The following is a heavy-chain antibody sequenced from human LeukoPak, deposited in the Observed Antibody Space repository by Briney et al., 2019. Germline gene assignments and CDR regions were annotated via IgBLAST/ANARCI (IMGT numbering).Heavy chain of an antibody. J-gene: IGHJ4*02. Sequence: GGSLRLSCAPSGFTFSDYWMTWVRQVPGKGLEWVAKINRGGDEVHYVDSVKGRFTISRDNAKNSLYLQLDSLRVEDTAVYYCARGRGYSVSQQVVFDCWGQGTLVTVSS. CDR1: GFTFSDYW. CDR3: ARGRGYSVSQQVVFDC. V-gene: IGHV3-7*01. CDR2: INRGGDEV. D-gene: IGHD5/OR15-5a*01.